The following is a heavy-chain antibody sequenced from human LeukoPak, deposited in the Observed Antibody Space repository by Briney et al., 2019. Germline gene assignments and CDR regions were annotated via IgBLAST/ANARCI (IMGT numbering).Heavy chain of an antibody. CDR3: AKDLIGWSFDY. CDR2: IGSDVRT. D-gene: IGHD2-15*01. Sequence: GGSLRLSFEASGFTFSSNAMSWVRQAPGKGLEWVSGIGSDVRTHYADSVKGRFTISRDNSKNTMYLQMNSLRAEDTAVYYCAKDLIGWSFDYWGQGTLVTVSS. CDR1: GFTFSSNA. J-gene: IGHJ4*02. V-gene: IGHV3-23*01.